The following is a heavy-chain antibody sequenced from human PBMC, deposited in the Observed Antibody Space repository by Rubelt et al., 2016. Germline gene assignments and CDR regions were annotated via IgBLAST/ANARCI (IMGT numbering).Heavy chain of an antibody. CDR2: ISPSSSYI. D-gene: IGHD3-16*01. Sequence: EVQLVESGGGLVKPGGSLRLSCAASGFTLSSYSMNWVRQAPGKGLEWVSFISPSSSYIYYSDSVKGRFTFSRDDAKNSLYLQMNSLRAEDTAVYYCAREAAESGGFDYWGQGTLVTVSS. V-gene: IGHV3-21*01. CDR3: AREAAESGGFDY. CDR1: GFTLSSYS. J-gene: IGHJ4*02.